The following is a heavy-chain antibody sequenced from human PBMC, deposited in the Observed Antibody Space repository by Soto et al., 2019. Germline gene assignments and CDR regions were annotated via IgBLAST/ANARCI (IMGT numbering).Heavy chain of an antibody. J-gene: IGHJ4*02. CDR1: GYTFTSYD. V-gene: IGHV1-18*01. CDR3: ARENSGTYYRSDY. D-gene: IGHD1-26*01. Sequence: GASVKVSCKASGYTFTSYDFSWVRQAPGQGLEWMGWISAYNGNTNYVQKFQGRVTMTTDASTSTAYMELRSLRSDDTAVYYCARENSGTYYRSDYWGQGTLVTVSS. CDR2: ISAYNGNT.